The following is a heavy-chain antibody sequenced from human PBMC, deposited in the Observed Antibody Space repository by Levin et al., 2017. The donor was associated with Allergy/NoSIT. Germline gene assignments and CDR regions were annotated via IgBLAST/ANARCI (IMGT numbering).Heavy chain of an antibody. CDR1: GFTFDDYA. CDR2: ISWNSGSI. J-gene: IGHJ4*02. D-gene: IGHD3-16*01. CDR3: AKTPKKIMGSYYFDY. V-gene: IGHV3-9*01. Sequence: GGSLRLSCAASGFTFDDYAMHWVRQAPGKGLEWVSGISWNSGSIGYADSVKGRFTISRDNAKNSLYLQMNSLRAEDTALYYCAKTPKKIMGSYYFDYWGQGTLVTVSS.